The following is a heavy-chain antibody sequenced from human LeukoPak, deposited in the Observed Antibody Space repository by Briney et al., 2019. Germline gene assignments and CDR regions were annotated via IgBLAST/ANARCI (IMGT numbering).Heavy chain of an antibody. D-gene: IGHD2-2*01. CDR3: ARGIYEYQLLSWFDP. Sequence: PSQILSLTCTVSGGSISSGGYYWGWIRQAPGKGLEWIGSVYYNGRTYYTPSLESRVTMSVDTSKNHFSLKLTSVTAADTAVYFCARGIYEYQLLSWFDPWGQGILVTVSS. CDR1: GGSISSGGYY. CDR2: VYYNGRT. J-gene: IGHJ5*02. V-gene: IGHV4-39*07.